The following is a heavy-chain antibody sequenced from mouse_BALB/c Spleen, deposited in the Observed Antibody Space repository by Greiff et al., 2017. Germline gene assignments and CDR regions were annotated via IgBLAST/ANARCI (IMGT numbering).Heavy chain of an antibody. D-gene: IGHD1-1*01. J-gene: IGHJ1*01. Sequence: EVQVVESGGGLVKPGGSLKLSCAASGFAFSSYDMSWVRQTPEKRLEWVAYISSGGGSTYYPDTVKGRFTISRDNAKNTLYLQMSSLKSEDTAMYYCARQDGSSSFDVWGAGTTVTVSS. CDR1: GFAFSSYD. V-gene: IGHV5-12-1*01. CDR3: ARQDGSSSFDV. CDR2: ISSGGGST.